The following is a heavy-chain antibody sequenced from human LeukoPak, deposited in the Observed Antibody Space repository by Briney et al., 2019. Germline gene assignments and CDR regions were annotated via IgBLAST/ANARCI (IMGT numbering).Heavy chain of an antibody. V-gene: IGHV3-23*01. CDR3: AKRDFDDYFDY. D-gene: IGHD3-9*01. Sequence: GGSLRLSCAASGFTFSSYAMSWVRQAPGKGLEWVSGISGSGGSTYYADSVKGRFTISRDNSKNTLYLQMSSLRAEDTALYYCAKRDFDDYFDYWGQGTLVTVSS. CDR1: GFTFSSYA. J-gene: IGHJ4*02. CDR2: ISGSGGST.